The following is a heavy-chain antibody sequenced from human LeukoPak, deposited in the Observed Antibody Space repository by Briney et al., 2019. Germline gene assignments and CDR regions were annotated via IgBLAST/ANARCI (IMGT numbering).Heavy chain of an antibody. Sequence: SETLSLTCTVSGGSISSYYWSWIRQPPGKGLEWIGSIYYSGSTYYNPSLKSRVTISVDTSKNQFSLKLSSVTAADTAVYYSVRKGGSLYFDYWGQGTLVTVSS. V-gene: IGHV4-59*04. D-gene: IGHD1-26*01. CDR2: IYYSGST. CDR3: VRKGGSLYFDY. J-gene: IGHJ4*02. CDR1: GGSISSYY.